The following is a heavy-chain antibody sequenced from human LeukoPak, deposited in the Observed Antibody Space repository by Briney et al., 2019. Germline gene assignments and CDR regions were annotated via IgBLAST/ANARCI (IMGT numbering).Heavy chain of an antibody. CDR3: ARDNRYSSGWLGY. V-gene: IGHV3-33*01. Sequence: GRSLRLSCAASGFTFSSYGMHWVRQAPGKGLEWVAVIWYDGSNKYYADSVKGRFTISRDNSKNTLYLQMNSLRAEDTAVYYCARDNRYSSGWLGYWGQGTLVTVSS. D-gene: IGHD6-19*01. J-gene: IGHJ4*02. CDR2: IWYDGSNK. CDR1: GFTFSSYG.